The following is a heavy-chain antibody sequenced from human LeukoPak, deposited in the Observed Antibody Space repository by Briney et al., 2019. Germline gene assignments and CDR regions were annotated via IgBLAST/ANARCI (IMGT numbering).Heavy chain of an antibody. V-gene: IGHV4-34*01. Sequence: SETLSLTCAVYGGSFSGYYWSWIRQPPGKGLEWIGEINHSGSTNYNPSLKSRVTMSVDTSKNQLSLKLSSVTAADTAVYCCARLFDYWGQGTLVTVSS. CDR3: ARLFDY. J-gene: IGHJ4*02. CDR2: INHSGST. CDR1: GGSFSGYY.